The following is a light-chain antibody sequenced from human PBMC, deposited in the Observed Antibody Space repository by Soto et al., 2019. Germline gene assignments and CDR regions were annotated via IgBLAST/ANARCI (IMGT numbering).Light chain of an antibody. CDR1: SSDVGSYNL. V-gene: IGLV2-23*02. J-gene: IGLJ3*02. CDR2: EVT. CDR3: CSYAGSSNRV. Sequence: QSALTQSAPVSGSPGQSITISCTGTSSDVGSYNLVSWYQQHPGKAPKLMIYEVTKRPSGVSNRFSGSKSGNTASLTISGLQAEDEADYYCCSYAGSSNRVFGGGTKLTVL.